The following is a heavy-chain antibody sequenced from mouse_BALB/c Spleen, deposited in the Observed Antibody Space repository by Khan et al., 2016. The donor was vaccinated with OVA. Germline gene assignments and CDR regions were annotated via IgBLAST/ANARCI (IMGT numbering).Heavy chain of an antibody. D-gene: IGHD2-2*01. J-gene: IGHJ3*01. CDR2: IWGDGNT. CDR1: GFSLSNYG. V-gene: IGHV2-3*01. CDR3: GNIYFGYAWFTY. Sequence: QVQLKESGPGLVAPSQSLSITCTVSGFSLSNYGVSWVRQPPGKGLEWLGVIWGDGNTNYHSALISRLSISKNDSKSQVFLQMHSLQTDDTATSYCGNIYFGYAWFTYWGQGTLVTVSA.